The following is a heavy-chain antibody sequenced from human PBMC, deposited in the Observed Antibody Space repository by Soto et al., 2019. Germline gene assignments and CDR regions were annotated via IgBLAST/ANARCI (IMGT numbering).Heavy chain of an antibody. CDR3: AKALLSISGGIDY. Sequence: QVQLVESGGGVVQPGRSLRLSCAASGFTFSSYGMHWVRQAPGKGLEWVAVISYDGSNKYYADSVKGRFTISRDNSKNTLYLQMNSLRAEDTAVYYCAKALLSISGGIDYWGQGTLVTVS. J-gene: IGHJ4*02. D-gene: IGHD7-27*01. V-gene: IGHV3-30*18. CDR1: GFTFSSYG. CDR2: ISYDGSNK.